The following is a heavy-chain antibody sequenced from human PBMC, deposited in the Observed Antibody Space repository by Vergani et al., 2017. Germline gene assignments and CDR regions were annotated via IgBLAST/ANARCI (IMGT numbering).Heavy chain of an antibody. CDR2: IIPIFGTA. CDR1: GGTFSSYA. V-gene: IGHV1-69*06. CDR3: ARGALGQLVPHFDY. J-gene: IGHJ4*02. Sequence: QVQLVQSGAEVKKPGSSVKVSCKASGGTFSSYAISWVRQAPGQGLEWMGGIIPIFGTANYAQKFQGRVTMTRDTSTSTVYMELSSLRSEDTAVYYCARGALGQLVPHFDYWGQGTLVTVSS. D-gene: IGHD6-6*01.